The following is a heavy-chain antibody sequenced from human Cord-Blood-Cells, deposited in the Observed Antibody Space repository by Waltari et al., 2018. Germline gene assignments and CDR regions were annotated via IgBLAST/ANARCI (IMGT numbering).Heavy chain of an antibody. J-gene: IGHJ4*02. D-gene: IGHD3-22*01. CDR3: ARDPYDSSGYYFDY. Sequence: QVQLVESGGGVVQPGRSLRLSCAASGFTFSSYAMHWVRQAPGKGLDWVAVISYDGSNKYYADSVKGRFTISRDNSKNTLYLQMNSLRAEDTAVYDCARDPYDSSGYYFDYWGQGTLVTVSS. CDR1: GFTFSSYA. CDR2: ISYDGSNK. V-gene: IGHV3-30-3*01.